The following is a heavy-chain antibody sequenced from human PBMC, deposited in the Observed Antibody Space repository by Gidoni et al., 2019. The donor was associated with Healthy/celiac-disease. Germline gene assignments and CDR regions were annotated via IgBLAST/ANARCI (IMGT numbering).Heavy chain of an antibody. V-gene: IGHV3-30*18. CDR1: GFTFSSYG. D-gene: IGHD3-22*01. CDR3: AKVIGYYYDSSGDY. J-gene: IGHJ4*02. Sequence: QVQLVEPGGGVVQLGRSLRLSCEASGFTFSSYGMHWVRQAPGKWLEWVAVISYDGSNKSYADSVKGRFTISRDNSKNTLYLQMNSLRAEDTAVYYCAKVIGYYYDSSGDYWGQGTLVTVSS. CDR2: ISYDGSNK.